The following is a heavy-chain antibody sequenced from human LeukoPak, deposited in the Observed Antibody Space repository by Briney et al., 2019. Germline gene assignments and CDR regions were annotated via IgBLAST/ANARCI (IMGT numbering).Heavy chain of an antibody. CDR1: GFTFSSYS. CDR3: ATESLLVYYYYYYMDV. Sequence: GGSLRLSCAASGFTFSSYSMNWVRQAPGEGLEWVSYTSSLSGTIYYADSVKGRFTISRDNAKNSLYLQMNSLRAEDTAVYYCATESLLVYYYYYYMDVWGKGTTVTVSS. CDR2: TSSLSGTI. D-gene: IGHD6-6*01. J-gene: IGHJ6*03. V-gene: IGHV3-48*04.